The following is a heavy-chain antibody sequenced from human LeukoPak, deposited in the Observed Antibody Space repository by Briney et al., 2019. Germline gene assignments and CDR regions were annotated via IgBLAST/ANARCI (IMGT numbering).Heavy chain of an antibody. V-gene: IGHV4-30-4*01. D-gene: IGHD2-21*02. Sequence: SETLSLTCNVSGGSISSGDKYWSWIRQPPGKGLEWIGYIYYSGSTYYNPSLKSRLTISVDTSENQFSLHLTSVTAADTAVYFCAKVTRWAGLDFWGQGTLVTVSS. J-gene: IGHJ4*02. CDR1: GGSISSGDKY. CDR3: AKVTRWAGLDF. CDR2: IYYSGST.